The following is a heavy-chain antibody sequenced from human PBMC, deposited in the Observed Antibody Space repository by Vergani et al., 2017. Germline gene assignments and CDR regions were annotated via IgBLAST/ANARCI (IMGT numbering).Heavy chain of an antibody. D-gene: IGHD6-6*01. CDR3: AKAXYSSSGNYYYYMDV. J-gene: IGHJ6*03. V-gene: IGHV3-30*18. Sequence: QVHLVESGGGVVQPGRSLRLSCAASGFTFSSSGMHWVRQAPGKGLEWVAVISYDGSNKYYADSVKGRFTISRDNSKNTLYLQMNSLRAEDTAVYYCAKAXYSSSGNYYYYMDVWGKGTTVTVSS. CDR1: GFTFSSSG. CDR2: ISYDGSNK.